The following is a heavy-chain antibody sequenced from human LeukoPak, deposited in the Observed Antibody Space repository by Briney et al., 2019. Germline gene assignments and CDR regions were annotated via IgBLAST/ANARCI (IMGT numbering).Heavy chain of an antibody. Sequence: PSETLSLTCAVSGGSISSGGYYWSWIRQPPGKGLEWIGYIYYSGSTYYNPSLKSRVTISVDTSKNQFSLKLSSVTAADTAVYYCARDQITMVRGFDYWGQGTLVTVSS. CDR3: ARDQITMVRGFDY. CDR2: IYYSGST. CDR1: GGSISSGGYY. V-gene: IGHV4-30-4*01. D-gene: IGHD3-10*01. J-gene: IGHJ4*02.